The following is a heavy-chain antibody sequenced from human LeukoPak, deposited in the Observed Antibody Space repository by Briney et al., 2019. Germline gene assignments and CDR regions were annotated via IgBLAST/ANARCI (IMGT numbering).Heavy chain of an antibody. CDR1: GGSISSYY. V-gene: IGHV4-59*01. J-gene: IGHJ5*02. Sequence: SETLSLTCTVSGGSISSYYWSWIRQPPGKGLEWIGYIYYSGSTNYNPSLKSRVTISVDTSKNQFSLKLSSVTAADTAVYYCARDYTRTTGWFDPWGQGTLVTVSS. CDR3: ARDYTRTTGWFDP. D-gene: IGHD1-1*01. CDR2: IYYSGST.